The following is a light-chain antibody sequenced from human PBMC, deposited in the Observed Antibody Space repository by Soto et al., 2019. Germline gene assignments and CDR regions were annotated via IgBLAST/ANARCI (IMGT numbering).Light chain of an antibody. J-gene: IGKJ1*01. CDR1: QIIINW. CDR3: QQYDSFWT. V-gene: IGKV1-5*03. CDR2: AAS. Sequence: DVQMTQSPSTLSASVGDRVTITCRASQIIINWLAWYQQKPGKAPKLLIYAASTLQSGVPSRFSGSGSGTEFTLTISSLQPDDSATYYCQQYDSFWTFGQGTKVAI.